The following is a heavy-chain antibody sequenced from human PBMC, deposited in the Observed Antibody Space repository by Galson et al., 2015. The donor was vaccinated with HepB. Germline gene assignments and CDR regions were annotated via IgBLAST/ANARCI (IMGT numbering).Heavy chain of an antibody. CDR1: GGTFSSYT. CDR3: ARGGIVVVPAAIFHDWFDP. V-gene: IGHV1-69*02. CDR2: IIPILGIA. Sequence: SVKVSCKASGGTFSSYTISWVRQAPGQGLEWMGRIIPILGIANYAQKFQGRVTITADKSTSTAYMELSSLRSEDTAAYYCARGGIVVVPAAIFHDWFDPWGQGTLVTVSS. J-gene: IGHJ5*02. D-gene: IGHD2-2*02.